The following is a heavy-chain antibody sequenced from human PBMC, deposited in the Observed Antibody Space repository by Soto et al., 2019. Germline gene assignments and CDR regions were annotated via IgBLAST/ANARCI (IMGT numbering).Heavy chain of an antibody. V-gene: IGHV3-23*01. Sequence: EVQLLESGGGLLQPGGSLRLSCSASGFTFNNYAMAWVRQAPGEGLEWVSGISGSGATPYYADSVKGRFTISRDNSKNTLFLQMNSLSAEDTAFFFCAKAGYCTGFSFYFYSFDPGGQGTLVTVSS. D-gene: IGHD2-8*02. J-gene: IGHJ5*02. CDR3: AKAGYCTGFSFYFYSFDP. CDR1: GFTFNNYA. CDR2: ISGSGATP.